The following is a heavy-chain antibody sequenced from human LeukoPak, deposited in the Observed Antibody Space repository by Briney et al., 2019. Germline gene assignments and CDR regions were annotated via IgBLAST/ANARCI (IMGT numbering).Heavy chain of an antibody. CDR3: AIGPRITPDH. CDR2: INSDGSSA. D-gene: IGHD2-15*01. V-gene: IGHV3-74*01. CDR1: GFTFTSFW. J-gene: IGHJ5*02. Sequence: GGSLRLSCAISGFTFTSFWMHWVRQAPGKGLMWVSRINSDGSSASYLDSVKGRFTISRDDAKKTLYLQMNSLRAEDMAVYYCAIGPRITPDHWGQGTLVTVSS.